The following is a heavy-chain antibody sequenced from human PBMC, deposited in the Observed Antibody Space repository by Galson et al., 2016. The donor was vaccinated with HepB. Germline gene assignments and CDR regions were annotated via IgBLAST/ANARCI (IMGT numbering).Heavy chain of an antibody. CDR1: GYTFGSYP. D-gene: IGHD5-24*01. CDR2: ITPNNGNT. Sequence: SVKVSCKASGYTFGSYPIHWVRQAPGQGLEWMGTITPNNGNTVYAQKFQGSVTMTSDTSTSTVYMEVSSLRSEHTAVYYCARDKERWVQYNYDFGMDVWGQGTTVTVSS. V-gene: IGHV1-46*01. CDR3: ARDKERWVQYNYDFGMDV. J-gene: IGHJ6*02.